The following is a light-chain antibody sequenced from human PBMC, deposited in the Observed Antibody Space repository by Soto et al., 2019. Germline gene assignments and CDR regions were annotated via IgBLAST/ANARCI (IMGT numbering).Light chain of an antibody. J-gene: IGLJ2*01. CDR2: DVS. CDR3: SSYTTTTTVL. Sequence: QSALTQPASVSGSPGQSITISCTGSSSDVGAHKYVSWYQQHPGKAPRLIIYDVSDRPSGISNRFSGSKSDNTASLTISGLQAEDEADYYCSSYTTTTTVLFGGGTKVTVL. V-gene: IGLV2-14*03. CDR1: SSDVGAHKY.